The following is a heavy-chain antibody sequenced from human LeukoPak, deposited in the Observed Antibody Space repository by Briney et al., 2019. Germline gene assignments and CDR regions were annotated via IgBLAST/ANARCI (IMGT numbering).Heavy chain of an antibody. Sequence: GGSLRLSWAASGFTFSDYYMSWIRQAPGKGLEWVSYISSSGSTIYYADSVKGRFTISRDNAKNSLYLQMNSLRAEDTAVYYCAKDDSSSWSSAFDIWGQGTMVTVSS. CDR2: ISSSGSTI. CDR1: GFTFSDYY. CDR3: AKDDSSSWSSAFDI. D-gene: IGHD6-13*01. V-gene: IGHV3-11*01. J-gene: IGHJ3*02.